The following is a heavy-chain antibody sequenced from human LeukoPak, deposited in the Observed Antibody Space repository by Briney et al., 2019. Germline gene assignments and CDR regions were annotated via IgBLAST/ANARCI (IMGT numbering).Heavy chain of an antibody. V-gene: IGHV4-61*02. J-gene: IGHJ5*02. CDR1: GGSLSSGSYY. CDR2: IYTSGST. CDR3: ARDWTTVVTRFNWFDP. D-gene: IGHD4-23*01. Sequence: SETLSLTCTVSGGSLSSGSYYWSWIRQPAGKGLEWIGRIYTSGSTNYNPSLKSRVTISVDTSKNQFSLKLSSVTAADTAVYYCARDWTTVVTRFNWFDPWGQGTLVTVSS.